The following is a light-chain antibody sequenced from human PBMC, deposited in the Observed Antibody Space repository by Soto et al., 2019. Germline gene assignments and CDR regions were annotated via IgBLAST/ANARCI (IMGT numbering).Light chain of an antibody. Sequence: DIQMTQSPSTLSASVGERVTITCRASQSIRSWLAWYQQRPGKAPNLLIYDASSLESGVPSRISGSGSGTDINLSSSSLQADDVANYSWQQYSDYPRTFGQGTKVEIK. CDR2: DAS. CDR1: QSIRSW. V-gene: IGKV1-5*01. CDR3: QQYSDYPRT. J-gene: IGKJ1*01.